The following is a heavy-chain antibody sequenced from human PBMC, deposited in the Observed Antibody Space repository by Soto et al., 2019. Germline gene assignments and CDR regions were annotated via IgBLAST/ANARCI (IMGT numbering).Heavy chain of an antibody. CDR2: IYYTGST. J-gene: IGHJ4*02. CDR1: GASIRSGGYY. Sequence: TLSLTCSVSGASIRSGGYYWSWLRQSPGKGLEWIGHIYYTGSTFYSPPLKSRLTISLDTSKNQFSLDLRSVTAADTAMYYCARIEMASIKWGRGTLVTVSS. CDR3: ARIEMASIK. V-gene: IGHV4-31*03.